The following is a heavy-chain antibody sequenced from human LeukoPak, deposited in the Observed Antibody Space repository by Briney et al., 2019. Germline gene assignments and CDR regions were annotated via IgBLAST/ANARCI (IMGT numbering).Heavy chain of an antibody. J-gene: IGHJ4*03. D-gene: IGHD6-13*01. CDR1: GFTFSTYA. V-gene: IGHV3-30*01. CDR3: ARDTYGSSWSPLSF. CDR2: ISYDEST. Sequence: GGSLRLSCAASGFTFSTYALDWVRQAPGKGLEWVGLISYDESTSYADSVKGRFTLYRENSRNTLYLQMDSLRPEDTAVYFCARDTYGSSWSPLSFWGHGTLVTVSS.